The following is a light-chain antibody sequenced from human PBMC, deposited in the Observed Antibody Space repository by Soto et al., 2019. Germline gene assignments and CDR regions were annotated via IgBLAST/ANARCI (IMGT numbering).Light chain of an antibody. CDR1: QTVSSW. Sequence: DIQMTPSPSTLSASVGDRINNTFRASQTVSSWLAWYQQKPGKAPKLLIYDVSSLESGVPSRFSGSGSGTEFTLTISSLQPDDFATYYCQQYYSYSRTFGQGTKV. V-gene: IGKV1-5*01. J-gene: IGKJ1*01. CDR2: DVS. CDR3: QQYYSYSRT.